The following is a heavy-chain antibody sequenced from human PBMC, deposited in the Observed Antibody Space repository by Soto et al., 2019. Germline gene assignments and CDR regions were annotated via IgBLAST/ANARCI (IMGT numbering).Heavy chain of an antibody. D-gene: IGHD3-10*01. J-gene: IGHJ4*02. CDR1: GGSISSGGYS. Sequence: PSETLSLTCAVSGGSISSGGYSWSWIRQPPGKGLEWIGYIYHSGSTYHNPSLKSRVTISVDRSKNQFSLKLSSVTAADTAVYYCAREGWFGGVDYWGQGTLVTVSS. V-gene: IGHV4-30-2*01. CDR3: AREGWFGGVDY. CDR2: IYHSGST.